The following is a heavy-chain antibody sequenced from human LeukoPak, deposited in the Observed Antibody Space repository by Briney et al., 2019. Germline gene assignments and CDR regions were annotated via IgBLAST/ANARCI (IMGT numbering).Heavy chain of an antibody. CDR3: AKDLAHVGGSGSYPYYFDY. CDR2: ISYDRSDK. CDR1: GFTFSSYG. Sequence: SGGSLRLSCAASGFTFSSYGMHWVRQAPGKGLEWVAVISYDRSDKYYADSVKGRLTISRDNAKNTLYLQINSLRAEDTAVYYCAKDLAHVGGSGSYPYYFDYWGQGTLVAVSS. J-gene: IGHJ4*02. D-gene: IGHD3-10*01. V-gene: IGHV3-30*18.